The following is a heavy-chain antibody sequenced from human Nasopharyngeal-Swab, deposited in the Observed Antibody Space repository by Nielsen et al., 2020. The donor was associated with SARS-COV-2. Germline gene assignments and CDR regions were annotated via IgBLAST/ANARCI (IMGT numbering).Heavy chain of an antibody. CDR1: GFTFSSYS. CDR2: ISSSSSYI. D-gene: IGHD2-15*01. CDR3: ARDQKSPLGGTNWFDP. J-gene: IGHJ5*02. V-gene: IGHV3-21*01. Sequence: GGSLRLSCAASGFTFSSYSMNWVRQAPGKGLEWVSSISSSSSYIYYADSVKGRFTISRDNAKNSLYLQMNSLRAEDTAVYYCARDQKSPLGGTNWFDPWGQGTLVTVSS.